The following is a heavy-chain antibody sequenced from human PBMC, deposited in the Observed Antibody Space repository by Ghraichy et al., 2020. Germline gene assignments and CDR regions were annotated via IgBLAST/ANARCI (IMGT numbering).Heavy chain of an antibody. D-gene: IGHD2-2*01. Sequence: SETLSLTCAVYGGSFSGYYWSWIRQPPGKGLEWIGEINHSGSTNYNPSLKSRVTISVDTSKNQFSLELSSVTAADTAVYYCARDHCSSTSCGGLGAFDIWGQGTMVTVSS. V-gene: IGHV4-34*01. CDR2: INHSGST. CDR3: ARDHCSSTSCGGLGAFDI. CDR1: GGSFSGYY. J-gene: IGHJ3*02.